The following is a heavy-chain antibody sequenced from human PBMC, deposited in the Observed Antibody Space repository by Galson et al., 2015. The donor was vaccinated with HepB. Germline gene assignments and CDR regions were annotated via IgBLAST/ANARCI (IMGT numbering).Heavy chain of an antibody. CDR2: IDSKGEYR. CDR1: GFTFRSYS. J-gene: IGHJ2*01. Sequence: SLRLSCAGSGFTFRSYSINWVRQTPGKGLEWVSSIDSKGEYRTYADSVKGRFTISRDNAKNSVYLQMNGLRAEDTALYYCAREDIRFLEVLGYYSDLWGRGTLVTVSS. V-gene: IGHV3-21*06. D-gene: IGHD3-3*01. CDR3: AREDIRFLEVLGYYSDL.